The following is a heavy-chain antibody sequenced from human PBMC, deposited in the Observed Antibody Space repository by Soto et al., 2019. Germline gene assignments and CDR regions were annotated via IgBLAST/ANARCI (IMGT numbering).Heavy chain of an antibody. CDR3: ARYGSGSHLRDPFDY. CDR1: GLSFSDHA. J-gene: IGHJ4*02. CDR2: ISVDSETI. D-gene: IGHD3-10*01. V-gene: IGHV3-48*02. Sequence: EVQLAESGGGLVQVGGSLRLSCVVSGLSFSDHAMNWVRQAPGKGLDWVSYISVDSETIYYADSVKGRFTISRDNAKNSLDLQMNSLRDEDTAVYDWARYGSGSHLRDPFDYWGQGTLVTVSS.